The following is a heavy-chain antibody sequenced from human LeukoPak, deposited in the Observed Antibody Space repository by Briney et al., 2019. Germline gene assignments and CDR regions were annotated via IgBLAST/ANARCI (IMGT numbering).Heavy chain of an antibody. CDR3: TRPTRIVGATRGGSFDS. D-gene: IGHD1-26*01. CDR1: GFTSSGSA. J-gene: IGHJ3*02. CDR2: IRSKANSYAT. Sequence: GGSLRLSCAASGFTSSGSAMHWVRQASGKGLEWVGRIRSKANSYATAYAASVKGRFTISRDDSKNTAYLQMNSLKTEDTAVYYCTRPTRIVGATRGGSFDSWGQGTMVTVSS. V-gene: IGHV3-73*01.